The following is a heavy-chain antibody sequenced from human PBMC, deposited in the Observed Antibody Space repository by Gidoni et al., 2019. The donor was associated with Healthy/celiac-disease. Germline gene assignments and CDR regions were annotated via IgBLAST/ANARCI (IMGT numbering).Heavy chain of an antibody. Sequence: QVQLVQSGAEVKKPGASVKVSCKASGYTFTSYAMHWVRQAPGQRLEWMGWINAGNGNTKYSQKFQGRVTITRDTSASTAYMELSSLRSEDTAVYYCARDVGKGGWLVPPAPKNPSGYFDYWGQGTLVTVSS. CDR3: ARDVGKGGWLVPPAPKNPSGYFDY. CDR1: GYTFTSYA. D-gene: IGHD6-19*01. CDR2: INAGNGNT. V-gene: IGHV1-3*01. J-gene: IGHJ4*02.